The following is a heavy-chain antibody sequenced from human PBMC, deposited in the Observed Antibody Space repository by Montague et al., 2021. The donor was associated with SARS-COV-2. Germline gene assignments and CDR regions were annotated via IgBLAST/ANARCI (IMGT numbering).Heavy chain of an antibody. Sequence: IDKIGTTPYNPSLKSRVSLSVDTSKNQFSLNLRSATAADTALYYWARDLGGIDVWGQGTTVIVS. CDR3: ARDLGGIDV. V-gene: IGHV4-34*09. CDR2: IDKIGTT. D-gene: IGHD3-10*01. J-gene: IGHJ6*02.